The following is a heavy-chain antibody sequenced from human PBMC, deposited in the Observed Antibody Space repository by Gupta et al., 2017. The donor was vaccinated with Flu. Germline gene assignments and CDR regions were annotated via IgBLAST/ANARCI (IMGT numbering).Heavy chain of an antibody. V-gene: IGHV3-30*18. CDR1: AFPSSSLA. Sequence: QMQLVESGGGVVRFGRSWGPSCEPSAFPSSSLALHWFRQAPAKGLEWVADIASDGSHKDYADSVRGRFTISRDNSKNTLSLEMDSLRVEDTAVYYCAKDGPWTASCPYYCYYMDVWGKGTTVTVSS. CDR2: IASDGSHK. J-gene: IGHJ6*03. CDR3: AKDGPWTASCPYYCYYMDV. D-gene: IGHD2-2*01.